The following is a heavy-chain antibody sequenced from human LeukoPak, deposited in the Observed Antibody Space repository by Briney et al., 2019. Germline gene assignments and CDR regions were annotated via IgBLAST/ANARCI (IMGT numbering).Heavy chain of an antibody. CDR2: ISSSSATI. CDR1: GFTFSRHN. CDR3: ARDTCGGDCYAPDTYYYYGMDV. Sequence: GGSLRPSCAASGFTFSRHNINWVRQAPGKGLEWVSYISSSSATIYYTDSVKGRFTISRDNAKNSLYLQMNSLRAEDTAVYYCARDTCGGDCYAPDTYYYYGMDVWGQGTTVTVSS. V-gene: IGHV3-48*04. D-gene: IGHD2-21*02. J-gene: IGHJ6*02.